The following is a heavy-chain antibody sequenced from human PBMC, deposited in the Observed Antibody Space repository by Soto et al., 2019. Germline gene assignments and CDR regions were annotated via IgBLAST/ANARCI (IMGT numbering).Heavy chain of an antibody. CDR2: INPNSGGT. Sequence: ASVKVSCKASGYTFTGYYMHWVRQAPGQGLEWMGWINPNSGGTNYAQTFQGRVTMTRDTSISTAYMELSRLRSDDTAVYYCARVRLHYDFWSGYQYYFDYWGQGTLVTVSS. V-gene: IGHV1-2*02. D-gene: IGHD3-3*01. CDR3: ARVRLHYDFWSGYQYYFDY. CDR1: GYTFTGYY. J-gene: IGHJ4*02.